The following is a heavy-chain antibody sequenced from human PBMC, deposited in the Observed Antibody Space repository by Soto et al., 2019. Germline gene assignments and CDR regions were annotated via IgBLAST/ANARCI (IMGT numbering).Heavy chain of an antibody. CDR3: EKGGVVQAARPFDY. D-gene: IGHD2-2*01. Sequence: QVQLVESGGGVVQPGRSLRLSCAASGFTFSSYGMHWVRQAPGKGLEWVAVISYDGSNKDYADSVNGRFTISRDNYKNTLYLQMNSLRAEDTAVYYCEKGGVVQAARPFDYWGQGTLVTVSS. V-gene: IGHV3-30*18. J-gene: IGHJ4*02. CDR1: GFTFSSYG. CDR2: ISYDGSNK.